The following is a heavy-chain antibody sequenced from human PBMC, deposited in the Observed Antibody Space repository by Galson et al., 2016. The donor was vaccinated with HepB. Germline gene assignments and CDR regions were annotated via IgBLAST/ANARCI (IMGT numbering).Heavy chain of an antibody. CDR1: GFSLTTTGMS. CDR2: IDWDDDK. J-gene: IGHJ4*02. Sequence: PALVKPTQTLTLTCTFSGFSLTTTGMSVSWIRQSPGKALEWLAHIDWDDDKFYNTSLKTRLTISKDTSKNQVVLIMTNMDPVDTATYYCARLRGGYSDYFLDYWGQGTLVTVSS. D-gene: IGHD2/OR15-2a*01. CDR3: ARLRGGYSDYFLDY. V-gene: IGHV2-70*17.